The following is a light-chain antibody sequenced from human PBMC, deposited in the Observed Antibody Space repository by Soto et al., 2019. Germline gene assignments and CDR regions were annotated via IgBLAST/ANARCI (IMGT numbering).Light chain of an antibody. CDR2: DAS. CDR1: QSVSSY. CDR3: QHRSDGFT. J-gene: IGKJ3*01. V-gene: IGKV3-11*01. Sequence: EIVLTQSPATLSLSPGERATLSCRASQSVSSYLAWYQQRPGQAPRLLIYDASNRATGIPARFSCSGSGTDFTLIISSLAPEACVVYYSQHRSDGFTCGPGTRLHI.